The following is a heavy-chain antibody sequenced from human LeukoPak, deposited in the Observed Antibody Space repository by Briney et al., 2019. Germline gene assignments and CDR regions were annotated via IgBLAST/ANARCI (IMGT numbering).Heavy chain of an antibody. CDR1: GGSFSGYY. V-gene: IGHV4-34*01. CDR2: INHSGST. Sequence: SETLSLTCAVYGGSFSGYYWSWIRQPPGKGLEWIGEINHSGSTNYNPSLKSRVTISVDTSKNQFSLKLSSVTAADTAVYYCARVEQLVRAFDIWGQGTMVTVSS. CDR3: ARVEQLVRAFDI. J-gene: IGHJ3*02. D-gene: IGHD6-6*01.